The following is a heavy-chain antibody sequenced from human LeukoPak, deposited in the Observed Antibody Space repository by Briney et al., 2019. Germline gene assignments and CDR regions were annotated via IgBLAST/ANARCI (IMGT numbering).Heavy chain of an antibody. Sequence: GGSLRLSCAASGFTFSGYWMHWVRQAPGKGLEWVARNNERGSVISYADSVRGRFTISRENARNAVYLQMDSLRAEDTAVYYCVRDLILTWTPGDDFDHWGQGTLVTVSS. CDR2: NNERGSVI. D-gene: IGHD3-16*01. J-gene: IGHJ4*02. CDR3: VRDLILTWTPGDDFDH. CDR1: GFTFSGYW. V-gene: IGHV3-74*01.